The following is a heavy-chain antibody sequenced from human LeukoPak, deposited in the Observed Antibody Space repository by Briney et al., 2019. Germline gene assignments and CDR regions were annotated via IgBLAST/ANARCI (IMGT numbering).Heavy chain of an antibody. CDR3: ARTTPSGSLDY. Sequence: PSETLSLTCSVSGGSIFTDYWSWIRQPPGKGLEWIGYIYYSGSTNYNPSLKSRVTISVDTSKNQFSLMLTSMTAADTAVYYCARTTPSGSLDYWGQGTLVTVSS. J-gene: IGHJ4*02. CDR2: IYYSGST. V-gene: IGHV4-59*01. D-gene: IGHD6-19*01. CDR1: GGSIFTDY.